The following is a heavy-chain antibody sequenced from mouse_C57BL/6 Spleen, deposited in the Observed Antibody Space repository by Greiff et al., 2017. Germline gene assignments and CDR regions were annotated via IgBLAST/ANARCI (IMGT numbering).Heavy chain of an antibody. V-gene: IGHV14-2*01. CDR2: IDPEDGET. Sequence: EVKLKESGAELVKPGASVKLSCTASGFNIKDYYMHWVKQRTEQGLEWIGGIDPEDGETKYAPKFQGKATITADTSSNTAYLQLSSLTSEDTAVYYCARDDGNYEGYFDYWGQGTTVTVSS. CDR3: ARDDGNYEGYFDY. J-gene: IGHJ2*01. D-gene: IGHD2-3*01. CDR1: GFNIKDYY.